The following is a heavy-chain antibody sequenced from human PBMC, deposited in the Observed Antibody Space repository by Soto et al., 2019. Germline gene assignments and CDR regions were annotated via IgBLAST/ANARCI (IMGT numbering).Heavy chain of an antibody. Sequence: ASVKVSCKASGYTFTGYYMHWVRQAPGQGLEWMGWINPNSGGTNYAQKFQGWVTMTRDTSISTAYVELSRLRSDDTAVYYCARGASGKQKPNQDAFDIWGQGTMVIVSS. CDR2: INPNSGGT. CDR1: GYTFTGYY. D-gene: IGHD1-26*01. V-gene: IGHV1-2*04. CDR3: ARGASGKQKPNQDAFDI. J-gene: IGHJ3*02.